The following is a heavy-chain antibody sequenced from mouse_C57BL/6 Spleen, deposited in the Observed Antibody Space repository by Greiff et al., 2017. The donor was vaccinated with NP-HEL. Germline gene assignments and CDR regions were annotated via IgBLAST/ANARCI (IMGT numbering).Heavy chain of an antibody. Sequence: EVQLVESEGGLVQPGSSMKLSCTASGFTFSDYYMAWVRQVPEKGLEWVANINYDGSSTYYLDSLKSRFLISRDTAKNILYLQMSSLKSEDTATYYCARDRLYYGSSLYAMDYWGQGTSVTVSS. CDR1: GFTFSDYY. V-gene: IGHV5-16*01. J-gene: IGHJ4*01. D-gene: IGHD1-1*01. CDR3: ARDRLYYGSSLYAMDY. CDR2: INYDGSST.